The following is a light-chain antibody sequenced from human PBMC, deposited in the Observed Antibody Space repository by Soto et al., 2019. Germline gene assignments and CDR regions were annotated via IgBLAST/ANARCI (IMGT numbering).Light chain of an antibody. CDR2: DAS. V-gene: IGKV1-5*01. J-gene: IGKJ1*01. Sequence: DIQMTQSPSTLSASVGDRVTITCRASQSIRTWLAWYQQKPGKAPKLLIYDASSLKSGVPSRFSGGGSGTEFTLTISSLQPDDFTTYYCQQYNTNPWMFGQGTKVDIK. CDR3: QQYNTNPWM. CDR1: QSIRTW.